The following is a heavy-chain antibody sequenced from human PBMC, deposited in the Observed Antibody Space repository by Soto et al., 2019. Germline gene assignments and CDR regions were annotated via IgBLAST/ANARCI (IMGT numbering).Heavy chain of an antibody. Sequence: PGGSLRLSCTASGFAFRSHAMQWVRQAPGKGLEWVAVISSDGATKYVADSLKGRFTISRDNFESTMSLQMNNLSPEDTALYYCARSSVHIAAAGRLDLWGPGTLVTVSS. CDR2: ISSDGATK. CDR3: ARSSVHIAAAGRLDL. V-gene: IGHV3-30*14. D-gene: IGHD6-13*01. J-gene: IGHJ5*02. CDR1: GFAFRSHA.